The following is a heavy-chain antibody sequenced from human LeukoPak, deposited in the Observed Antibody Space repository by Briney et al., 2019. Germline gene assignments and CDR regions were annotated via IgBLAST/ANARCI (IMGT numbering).Heavy chain of an antibody. V-gene: IGHV4-59*01. J-gene: IGHJ5*02. D-gene: IGHD2-2*01. CDR2: IYYSGST. CDR1: GHSIRSNFF. Sequence: SETLSLTCAVSGHSIRSNFFWGWIRQPPGKGLEWIGNIYYSGSTNYNPSLKSRVTILVDTSKNQFSLELSSVTAADTAVYYCARVGVPAALGLNWFDPWGQGTLVTVSS. CDR3: ARVGVPAALGLNWFDP.